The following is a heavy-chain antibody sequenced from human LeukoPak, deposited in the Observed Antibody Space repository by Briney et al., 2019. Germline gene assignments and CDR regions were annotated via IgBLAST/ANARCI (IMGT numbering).Heavy chain of an antibody. CDR2: INPNSGGT. D-gene: IGHD5-12*01. CDR1: GYTFTGYY. J-gene: IGHJ5*02. CDR3: ASVGYSGYDPDNWFDP. Sequence: ASVKVSCKASGYTFTGYYMHWVRQAPGQGLEWMGWINPNSGGTNYAQKFQGRVTMTRDTSISTAYMEPSRLRSDDTAVYYCASVGYSGYDPDNWFDPWGQGTLVTVSS. V-gene: IGHV1-2*02.